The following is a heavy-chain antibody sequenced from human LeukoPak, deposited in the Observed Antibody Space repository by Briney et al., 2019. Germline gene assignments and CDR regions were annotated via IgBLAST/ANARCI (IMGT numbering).Heavy chain of an antibody. CDR3: ASSGSLYYYGMDV. CDR1: GGSISSYY. D-gene: IGHD3-22*01. J-gene: IGHJ6*02. CDR2: IYYSGST. Sequence: SQTLSLTCTVSGGSISSYYWSWIRQPPGKGLEWIGYIYYSGSTNCNPSLKSRVTLSVDTSQHQFSLKLSSVTAADTAVYYCASSGSLYYYGMDVWGQGNTVPVSS. V-gene: IGHV4-59*08.